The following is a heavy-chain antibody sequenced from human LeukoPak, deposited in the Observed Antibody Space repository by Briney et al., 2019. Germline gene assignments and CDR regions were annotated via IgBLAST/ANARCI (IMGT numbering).Heavy chain of an antibody. CDR3: AKGGGHYYYYMDV. J-gene: IGHJ6*03. D-gene: IGHD3-10*01. CDR1: GFTFSSYG. Sequence: PGRSLRLSCAASGFTFSSYGMHWVRQAPGKGLGWVAVIWYDGSDKYYADSVKGRFTISRDNSKNTLYLQMNSLRAEDTAVYYCAKGGGHYYYYMDVWGKGTTVTVSS. V-gene: IGHV3-33*06. CDR2: IWYDGSDK.